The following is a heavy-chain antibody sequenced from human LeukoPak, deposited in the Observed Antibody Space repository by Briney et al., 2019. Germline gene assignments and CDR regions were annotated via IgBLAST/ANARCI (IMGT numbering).Heavy chain of an antibody. CDR1: GYTSTSYY. CDR3: ARDLSLYYYDSSGYYDYYYGMDV. D-gene: IGHD3-22*01. CDR2: INPSGGST. Sequence: ASVKVSCKASGYTSTSYYMHWVRQAPGQGLEWMGIINPSGGSTSYAQKFQGRVTMTRDTSTSTVYMELSSLRSEDTAVYYCARDLSLYYYDSSGYYDYYYGMDVWGQGTTVTVSS. V-gene: IGHV1-46*01. J-gene: IGHJ6*02.